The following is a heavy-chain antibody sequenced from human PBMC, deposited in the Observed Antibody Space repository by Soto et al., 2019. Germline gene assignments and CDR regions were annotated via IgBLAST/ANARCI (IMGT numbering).Heavy chain of an antibody. CDR2: IYYSGST. CDR1: GGSISSGGYY. Sequence: QVQLQESGPGLVKPSQTLSLTCTFSGGSISSGGYYCSWIRQHPGKGLEWIGYIYYSGSTYYNPSLKSRVTISVDTSKNQFSLKLSSVTAADTAVYYCATYGSGTYKPTTFDYWGQGTLVTVSS. CDR3: ATYGSGTYKPTTFDY. D-gene: IGHD3-10*01. V-gene: IGHV4-31*03. J-gene: IGHJ4*02.